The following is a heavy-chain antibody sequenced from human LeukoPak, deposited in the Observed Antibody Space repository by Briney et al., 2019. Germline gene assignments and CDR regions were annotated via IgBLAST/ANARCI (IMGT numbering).Heavy chain of an antibody. D-gene: IGHD3-22*01. CDR3: ASADYYDSSGPPDY. CDR2: IWYDGSNK. Sequence: GGSLRLSCAASGFTFSSYGMHWVRQAPGKGLEWVAVIWYDGSNKYYADSVRGRFTISRDNSKNTLYLQMNSLRAEDTAVYYCASADYYDSSGPPDYWGQGTLVTVSS. CDR1: GFTFSSYG. J-gene: IGHJ4*02. V-gene: IGHV3-33*01.